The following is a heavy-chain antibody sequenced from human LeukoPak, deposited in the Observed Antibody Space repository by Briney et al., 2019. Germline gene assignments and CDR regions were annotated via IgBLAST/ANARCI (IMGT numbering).Heavy chain of an antibody. CDR2: IIPILGIA. CDR3: ATPHNIANWNLGSDSDCFDP. CDR1: GGTFSSYA. D-gene: IGHD1-20*01. Sequence: SVKVSCKASGGTFSSYAISWVRQAPGQGLEWMGRIIPILGIANYAQKFQGRGTITADKSTSTAYMELSSLRPEDTAVYYCATPHNIANWNLGSDSDCFDPWGQGTLVTVSS. J-gene: IGHJ5*02. V-gene: IGHV1-69*04.